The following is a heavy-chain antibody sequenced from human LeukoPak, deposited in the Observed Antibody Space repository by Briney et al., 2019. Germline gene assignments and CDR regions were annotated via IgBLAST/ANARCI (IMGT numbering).Heavy chain of an antibody. CDR1: GFTFSDYN. Sequence: HPGGSLRLSCAASGFTFSDYNMNWVRQAPGKGLEWVAVISYDGTNEYCGDSVKGRFTISRDNSKNTLYLQVDGLRTEDTAIYYCAKVRWDNSGWYYLDSWGQGTLVTVSS. D-gene: IGHD6-19*01. CDR3: AKVRWDNSGWYYLDS. V-gene: IGHV3-30*18. J-gene: IGHJ4*02. CDR2: ISYDGTNE.